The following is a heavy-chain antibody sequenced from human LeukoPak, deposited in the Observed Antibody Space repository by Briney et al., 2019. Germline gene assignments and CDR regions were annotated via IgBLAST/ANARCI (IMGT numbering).Heavy chain of an antibody. D-gene: IGHD4-11*01. Sequence: GGSLRLSCVASGFTFSSYAMSWVRQAPGKGLEWVSGVSGSGGSTYYADSMKGRFTISRDNSKNTVYLQMNSLRAEDTAVYYCTKGSAVTTRYFDYWGQGTLVTVSS. CDR3: TKGSAVTTRYFDY. V-gene: IGHV3-23*01. CDR1: GFTFSSYA. J-gene: IGHJ4*02. CDR2: VSGSGGST.